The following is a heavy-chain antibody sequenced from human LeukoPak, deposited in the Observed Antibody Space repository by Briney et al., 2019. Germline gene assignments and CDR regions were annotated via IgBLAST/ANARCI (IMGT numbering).Heavy chain of an antibody. Sequence: GGSLRLSCAASGFTFDDYGMSWVRQAPGKGLEWVSSISSSSSYIYYADSVKGRFTISRDNAKNSLYLQMNSLRAEDTAVYYCARAVEPYYYYYYYMDVWGKGTTVTISS. CDR3: ARAVEPYYYYYYYMDV. CDR2: ISSSSSYI. D-gene: IGHD1-14*01. CDR1: GFTFDDYG. J-gene: IGHJ6*03. V-gene: IGHV3-21*01.